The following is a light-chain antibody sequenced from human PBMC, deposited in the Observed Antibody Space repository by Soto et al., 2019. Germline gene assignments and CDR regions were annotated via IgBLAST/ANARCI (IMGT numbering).Light chain of an antibody. Sequence: AIRMTQSPSSFSASTGDRVTITCRASQGISSYLAWYQQKPGKAPKLLIYAASTLQSGVPSRFSGSGSGTDFTLTISCLQSEDFATYYCQQYYSYPPTCGQGTKVDSK. J-gene: IGKJ1*01. V-gene: IGKV1-8*01. CDR1: QGISSY. CDR3: QQYYSYPPT. CDR2: AAS.